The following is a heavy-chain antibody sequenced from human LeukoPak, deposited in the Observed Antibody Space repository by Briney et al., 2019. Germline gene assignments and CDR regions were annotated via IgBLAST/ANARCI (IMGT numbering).Heavy chain of an antibody. V-gene: IGHV3-21*01. Sequence: GGSLRLSCAASGFTFSTHSMHWVRQAPGKGLEWVSSNSASSNFIHYAESVRGRFTISRDNAENSLYLQMNSLGAQDTAVYYCARPATGYCSSAGCHWDSRGQGTLVTVSS. CDR3: ARPATGYCSSAGCHWDS. CDR1: GFTFSTHS. J-gene: IGHJ4*02. CDR2: NSASSNFI. D-gene: IGHD2-2*01.